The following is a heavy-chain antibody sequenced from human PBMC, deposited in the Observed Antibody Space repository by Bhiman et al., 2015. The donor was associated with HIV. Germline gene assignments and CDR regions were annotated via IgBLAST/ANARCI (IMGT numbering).Heavy chain of an antibody. V-gene: IGHV3-21*01. CDR3: AREFTGYSSSNFDY. Sequence: EVQLVESGGGLVKPGGSLRLSCAASGFTFSTYNMNWVRQAPGKGLEWVSLISSTSAYIYYADSVKGRFTISRDNAKNSLYLQMNSLRAEDTAVYYCAREFTGYSSSNFDYWGQGTLVTVSS. D-gene: IGHD6-13*01. CDR2: ISSTSAYI. J-gene: IGHJ4*02. CDR1: GFTFSTYN.